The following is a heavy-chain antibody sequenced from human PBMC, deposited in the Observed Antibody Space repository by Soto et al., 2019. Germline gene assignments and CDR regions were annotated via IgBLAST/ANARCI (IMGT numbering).Heavy chain of an antibody. CDR1: GGSISSYY. CDR3: ARVRGNYYDSSGYYSGEYYFDY. D-gene: IGHD3-22*01. Sequence: SETLSLTCTVSGGSISSYYWSWIRQPPGKGLEWIGYIYYSGSTNYNPSLKSRVTISVDTSKNQFSLKLSSVTAVDTAVYYCARVRGNYYDSSGYYSGEYYFDYWGQGTLVTVSS. CDR2: IYYSGST. J-gene: IGHJ4*02. V-gene: IGHV4-59*01.